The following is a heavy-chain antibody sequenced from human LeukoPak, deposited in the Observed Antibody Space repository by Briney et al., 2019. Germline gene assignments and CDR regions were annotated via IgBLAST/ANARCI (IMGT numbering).Heavy chain of an antibody. V-gene: IGHV1-2*02. CDR3: ARSPHILTGENFDY. CDR2: INPNSGGT. CDR1: GYTFTRYY. D-gene: IGHD3-9*01. J-gene: IGHJ4*02. Sequence: ASVKVSCKASGYTFTRYYMHWVRQAPGQGLEWMGWINPNSGGTNYAQKFQGRVTMTRDTSISTAYMELSRLRSDDTAVYYCARSPHILTGENFDYWGQGTLLTVSS.